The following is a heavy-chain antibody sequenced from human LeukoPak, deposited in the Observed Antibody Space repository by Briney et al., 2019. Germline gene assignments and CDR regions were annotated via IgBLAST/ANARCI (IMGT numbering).Heavy chain of an antibody. CDR2: IWYDGSNK. CDR3: ARVSGYSGSYSIDY. CDR1: GFTFSSYG. D-gene: IGHD1-26*01. Sequence: GRSLRLSCAASGFTFSSYGMHWVRQAPGKGLEWVAVIWYDGSNKYYADSVKGRFTISRDNSKNTLYLQMHSLRAEDTAVYYSARVSGYSGSYSIDYWGQGTLVTVSS. J-gene: IGHJ4*02. V-gene: IGHV3-33*01.